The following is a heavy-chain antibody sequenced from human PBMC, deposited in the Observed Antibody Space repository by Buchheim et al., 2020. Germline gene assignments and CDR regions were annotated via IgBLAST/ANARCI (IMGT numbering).Heavy chain of an antibody. D-gene: IGHD3-22*01. CDR3: ARDSLDSSGYSPQTIFDY. Sequence: QVQLVESGGGVVQPGRSLRLSCAASGFTFSSYAMHWVRQAPGKGLEWVAVISYDGSNKYYADSVKGRFTLSRDNSKNTLYLQMNSLRAEDTAVYYCARDSLDSSGYSPQTIFDYWGQGTL. J-gene: IGHJ4*02. V-gene: IGHV3-30-3*01. CDR1: GFTFSSYA. CDR2: ISYDGSNK.